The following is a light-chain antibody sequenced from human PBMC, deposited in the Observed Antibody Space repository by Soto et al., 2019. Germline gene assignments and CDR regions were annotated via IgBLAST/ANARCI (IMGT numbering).Light chain of an antibody. J-gene: IGLJ3*02. CDR2: KTD. Sequence: QSVLTQPPSASGTPGQRVTISCSGGSYNIGKNLVYWYQQRPGTAPKLLIFKTDARPSGVPERFSGSNSGSSASLAISGLRSEDEADYFWAARDDSLSAWVFGGGTKVTVL. CDR3: AARDDSLSAWV. CDR1: SYNIGKNL. V-gene: IGLV1-47*01.